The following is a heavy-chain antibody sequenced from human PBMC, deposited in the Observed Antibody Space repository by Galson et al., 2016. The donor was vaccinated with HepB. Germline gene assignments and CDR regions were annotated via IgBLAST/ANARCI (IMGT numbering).Heavy chain of an antibody. Sequence: SVKVSCKASGYTFTTYDFNWVRQATGQGLEWMGWINPNTGNTGYAQKFQGRLTMTRSASMDTAYMELSSRESGDTAVYFCARAAGAGVTSTTYYFDYWGQGTLVTVSS. CDR2: INPNTGNT. D-gene: IGHD4-11*01. CDR1: GYTFTTYD. CDR3: ARAAGAGVTSTTYYFDY. J-gene: IGHJ4*02. V-gene: IGHV1-8*01.